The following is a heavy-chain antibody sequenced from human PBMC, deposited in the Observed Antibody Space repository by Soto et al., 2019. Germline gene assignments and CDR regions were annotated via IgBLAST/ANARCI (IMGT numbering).Heavy chain of an antibody. CDR2: INHSGST. CDR3: AGPFKSGWYYADY. J-gene: IGHJ4*02. Sequence: SETLSLTCAVYGGSFSGYYWSWIRQPPGKGLEWIGEINHSGSTNYNPSLKSRVTISVDTSKNQFSLKLSSVTAADTAVYYCAGPFKSGWYYADYWGQGTLVTVSS. D-gene: IGHD6-19*01. V-gene: IGHV4-34*01. CDR1: GGSFSGYY.